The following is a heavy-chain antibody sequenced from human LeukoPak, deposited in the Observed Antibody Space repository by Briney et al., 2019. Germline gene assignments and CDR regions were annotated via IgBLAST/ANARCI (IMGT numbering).Heavy chain of an antibody. CDR3: AKGRCSGVGCDSFHS. V-gene: IGHV3-23*01. Sequence: GGSLRLSCAASGFTYSNYLMHWVRQAPGKGLECISTISDDSSFTYYADSVKGRSAISRDDSKNTLYLQMNNLKVEDTAVYYCAKGRCSGVGCDSFHSWGQGALVTVSS. CDR2: ISDDSSFT. CDR1: GFTYSNYL. J-gene: IGHJ4*02. D-gene: IGHD2-15*01.